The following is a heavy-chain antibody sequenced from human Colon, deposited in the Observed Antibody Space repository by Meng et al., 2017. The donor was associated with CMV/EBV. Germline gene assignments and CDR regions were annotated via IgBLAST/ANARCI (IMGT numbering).Heavy chain of an antibody. CDR1: GGSISPYY. CDR2: IYYTGSA. V-gene: IGHV4-59*08. D-gene: IGHD3-16*01. Sequence: SETLSLTCGVSGGSISPYYWSWIRQPPGKGLEWIGHIYYTGSASYNPSLKSRVTISVDTSKNHFSLKLTSVTAADTAVYYCARLMGDHYFYGMDVWGQGTTVTVSS. CDR3: ARLMGDHYFYGMDV. J-gene: IGHJ6*02.